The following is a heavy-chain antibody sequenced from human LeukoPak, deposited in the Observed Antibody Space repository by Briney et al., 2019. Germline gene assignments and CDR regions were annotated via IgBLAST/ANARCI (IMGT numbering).Heavy chain of an antibody. J-gene: IGHJ4*02. CDR1: GFTFSSYA. D-gene: IGHD3-9*01. Sequence: GGSLRLSCAASGFTFSSYAMSWVRQAPGKGLEWVSALSGSGGSTYYADSVKGRFTISRDNSKNTLYLQMYSLRAEDTAVYYSANLRYFDWLQKSTFDYWGQGTLVTVSS. CDR2: LSGSGGST. V-gene: IGHV3-23*01. CDR3: ANLRYFDWLQKSTFDY.